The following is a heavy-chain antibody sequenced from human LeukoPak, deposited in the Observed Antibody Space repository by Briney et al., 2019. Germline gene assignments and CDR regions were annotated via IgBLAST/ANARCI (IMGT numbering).Heavy chain of an antibody. Sequence: ASVKVSCKASGYTFTGYYMHWVRQAPGRGLEWMGWINPNSGGTNYAQKFQGRVTMTRDTSISTAYMELSRLRSDDTAVYYCARADILTGPTPLYWGQGTLVTVSS. V-gene: IGHV1-2*02. CDR2: INPNSGGT. CDR1: GYTFTGYY. CDR3: ARADILTGPTPLY. J-gene: IGHJ4*02. D-gene: IGHD3-9*01.